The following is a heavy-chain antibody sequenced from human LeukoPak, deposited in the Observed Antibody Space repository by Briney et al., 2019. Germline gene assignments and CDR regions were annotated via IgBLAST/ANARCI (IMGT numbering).Heavy chain of an antibody. CDR2: ISWNSDSI. Sequence: GGSLRLSCAASGFTFGDYAMHWVRQAPGKGLEWVSGISWNSDSIGYADSVKGRFTISRDNAKNSLYLQMNSLSDEDTAVYYCARDPTQYLRYGHFDYWGQGTLVTVSS. V-gene: IGHV3-9*01. J-gene: IGHJ4*02. CDR3: ARDPTQYLRYGHFDY. CDR1: GFTFGDYA. D-gene: IGHD5/OR15-5a*01.